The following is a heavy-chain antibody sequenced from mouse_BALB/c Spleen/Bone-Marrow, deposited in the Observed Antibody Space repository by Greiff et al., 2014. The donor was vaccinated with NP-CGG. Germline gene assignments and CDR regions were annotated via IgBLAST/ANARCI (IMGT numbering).Heavy chain of an antibody. CDR1: GYTFTSYY. Sequence: QVQLQQSGAELVKPGASVKLSCKASGYTFTSYYMYWVKQRPGQGLEWIGEINPSNGGTNFNVKFKSKATLTVDKSSSTAYMQLSSLTFEDSAIYYCTRPYYGYVGYAYWGQGTQVTVSA. V-gene: IGHV1S81*02. J-gene: IGHJ3*01. D-gene: IGHD1-2*01. CDR3: TRPYYGYVGYAY. CDR2: INPSNGGT.